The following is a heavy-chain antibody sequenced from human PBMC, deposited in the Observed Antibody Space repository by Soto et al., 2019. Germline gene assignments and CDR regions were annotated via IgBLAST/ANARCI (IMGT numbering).Heavy chain of an antibody. CDR3: ARGGWYAY. Sequence: QVQLVQSGAEVKKPGASVKVSCKASGYTVTSYALHWVRQAPGQTLEWMGWIITGKGDTEYSQKFQGRVTITWDTSASPAYMELSSLRSEATAVYYCARGGWYAYWGQGTLVTVSS. D-gene: IGHD6-19*01. J-gene: IGHJ4*02. CDR2: IITGKGDT. V-gene: IGHV1-3*04. CDR1: GYTVTSYA.